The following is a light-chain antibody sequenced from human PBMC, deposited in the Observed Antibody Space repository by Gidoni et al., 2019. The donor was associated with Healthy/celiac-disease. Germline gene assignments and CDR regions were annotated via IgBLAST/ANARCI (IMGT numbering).Light chain of an antibody. V-gene: IGKV3-15*01. CDR3: QQYNNWPGIT. J-gene: IGKJ3*01. CDR1: QSVSSN. CDR2: GAS. Sequence: PATLSVSPGERATLSCRASQSVSSNLAWYQQKPGQAPRLLIYGASTRATGIPARFSGSGSGTEFTLTISSLQSEDFAVYYCQQYNNWPGITFGPGTKVDIK.